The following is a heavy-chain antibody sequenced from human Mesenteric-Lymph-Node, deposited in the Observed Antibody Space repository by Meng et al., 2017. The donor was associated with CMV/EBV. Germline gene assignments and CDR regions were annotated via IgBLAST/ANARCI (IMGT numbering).Heavy chain of an antibody. J-gene: IGHJ4*02. CDR1: GGSCSGFY. V-gene: IGHV4-34*01. Sequence: QVRVVPRGPGLLKPSGRLAATCAVYGGSCSGFYWNWIRQSPEKGLEWIGEINHSGSTTYNPSFTSRIIISVDTSTNQISLNMSSVTAADTAVYYCARGSSYDILTGYFDYWGQGALVTVSS. CDR3: ARGSSYDILTGYFDY. D-gene: IGHD3-9*01. CDR2: INHSGST.